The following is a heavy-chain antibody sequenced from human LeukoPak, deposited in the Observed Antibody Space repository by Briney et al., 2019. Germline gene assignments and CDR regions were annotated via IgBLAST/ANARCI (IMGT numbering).Heavy chain of an antibody. CDR1: GGSFSGYY. D-gene: IGHD6-19*01. CDR3: ARSAYSSGWYALASN. CDR2: INHSGST. V-gene: IGHV4-34*01. Sequence: SETLSLTCAVYGGSFSGYYWSWIRQPPGKGLEWIGEINHSGSTNYNPSLKSRVTISVDTSKNQFSLKLSSVTGADTGVYYCARSAYSSGWYALASNWGQGTLVTVSS. J-gene: IGHJ1*01.